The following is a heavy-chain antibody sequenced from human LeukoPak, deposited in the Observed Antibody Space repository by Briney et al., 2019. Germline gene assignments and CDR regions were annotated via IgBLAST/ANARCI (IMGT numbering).Heavy chain of an antibody. V-gene: IGHV1-24*01. Sequence: GASVTVSCKVSGYTLTELSMHWVRQAPGKGLEWMGGFDPEDGETIYAQKFQGRVTMTEDTSTDTAYMELSSLRSEDTAVYYCATLYSSSSPIGVDYWGQGTLVTVSS. CDR3: ATLYSSSSPIGVDY. CDR1: GYTLTELS. D-gene: IGHD6-6*01. J-gene: IGHJ4*02. CDR2: FDPEDGET.